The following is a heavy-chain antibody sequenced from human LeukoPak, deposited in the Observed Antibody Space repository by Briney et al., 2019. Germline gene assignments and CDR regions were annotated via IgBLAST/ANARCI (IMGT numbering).Heavy chain of an antibody. V-gene: IGHV3-11*01. CDR2: IRSSGSTI. CDR1: GFTFSDYY. Sequence: GGSLRLSCAASGFTFSDYYISWIRQAPGKGLEWVSSIRSSGSTIYYADSVKGRFTISRDNAKNSLYLQMNSLRAEDTAVYYCARDGSKYCSSTSCYSGYYYYPLDVWGQGATVTVSS. D-gene: IGHD2-2*01. J-gene: IGHJ6*02. CDR3: ARDGSKYCSSTSCYSGYYYYPLDV.